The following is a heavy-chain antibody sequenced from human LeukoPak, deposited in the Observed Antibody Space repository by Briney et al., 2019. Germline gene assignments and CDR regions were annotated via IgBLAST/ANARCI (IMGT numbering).Heavy chain of an antibody. J-gene: IGHJ5*02. V-gene: IGHV3-33*06. Sequence: GGSLRLSCEASGFTFSSHGMHWVRQAPGKGLEWVAVIWYDGSSKYYAEVVKGRFTISRDNSKNTLFLQMNSLRADDTAVYYCAKTQGYYDAWGQGALVTVSS. CDR3: AKTQGYYDA. D-gene: IGHD2-15*01. CDR1: GFTFSSHG. CDR2: IWYDGSSK.